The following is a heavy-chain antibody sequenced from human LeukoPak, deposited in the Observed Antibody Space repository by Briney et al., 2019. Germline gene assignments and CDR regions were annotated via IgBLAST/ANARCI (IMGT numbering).Heavy chain of an antibody. Sequence: PGRPLRLSCAASGFTFSSSAMHWVRQAPGKGLEWVAVISYDESNKYYGDDVKGRFTISRDNSKNTLYLQMSSLRAEDTAVYYCARGTDTKPFWSGYWVDVWGQGTTVTVSS. D-gene: IGHD3-3*01. CDR2: ISYDESNK. V-gene: IGHV3-30*03. J-gene: IGHJ6*02. CDR3: ARGTDTKPFWSGYWVDV. CDR1: GFTFSSSA.